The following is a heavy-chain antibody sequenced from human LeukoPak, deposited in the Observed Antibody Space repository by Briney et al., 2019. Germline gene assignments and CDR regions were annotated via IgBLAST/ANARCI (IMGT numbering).Heavy chain of an antibody. V-gene: IGHV3-48*03. CDR2: ISSSGSTI. CDR1: GFTFSSYE. Sequence: PGGSLRLSCAASGFTFSSYEMNWVRQAPGKGLEWVSYISSSGSTIYYADSVKGRFTISRDNAKNSLYLQMNSLRAEDTAVYCCAAFPIVAHDAFDIWGQGTMVTVSS. J-gene: IGHJ3*02. CDR3: AAFPIVAHDAFDI. D-gene: IGHD3-22*01.